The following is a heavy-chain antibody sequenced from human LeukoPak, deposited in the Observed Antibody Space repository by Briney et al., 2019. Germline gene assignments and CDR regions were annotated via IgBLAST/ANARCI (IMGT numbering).Heavy chain of an antibody. V-gene: IGHV3-9*01. CDR1: GFTFDVYA. CDR2: ISWNSGSI. J-gene: IGHJ4*02. Sequence: GGSLRLSSAASGFTFDVYAMHWVRQAPGKGLEWVSGISWNSGSIGYADSVKGRFTISRDNAKNSLYLQMNSLRAEDTALYYCAKGYSSGWYIGFWGQGTLVTVSS. D-gene: IGHD6-19*01. CDR3: AKGYSSGWYIGF.